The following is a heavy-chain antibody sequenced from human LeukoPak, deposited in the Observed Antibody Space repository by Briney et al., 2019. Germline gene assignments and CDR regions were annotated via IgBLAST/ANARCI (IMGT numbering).Heavy chain of an antibody. D-gene: IGHD2-21*02. CDR2: ISSSGSTI. J-gene: IGHJ6*02. CDR3: ARWYCGGDCYSSPAYYYGMDV. CDR1: GFTFSDYY. V-gene: IGHV3-11*01. Sequence: GGSLRLSCAASGFTFSDYYMSWIRQAPGKGLEWVSYISSSGSTIYYADSVKGRFTISRDNAKNSLYLQMNSLRAEDTAVYYCARWYCGGDCYSSPAYYYGMDVWGQGTTVTASS.